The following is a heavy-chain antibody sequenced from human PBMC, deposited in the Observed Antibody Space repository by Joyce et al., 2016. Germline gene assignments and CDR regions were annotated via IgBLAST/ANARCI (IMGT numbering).Heavy chain of an antibody. CDR3: ERVKYSGSFFYYYYYMDV. CDR1: GGSISSFY. D-gene: IGHD6-6*01. V-gene: IGHV4-59*01. CDR2: IHYSGGT. J-gene: IGHJ6*03. Sequence: QVQLQESGPGLVKPSETLSLICTVSGGSISSFYWSWSRHPPGNGLEWIGYIHYSGGTNTNPSRKSRVTISVDTSKDQFSLRLSSVTAADTAIYYCERVKYSGSFFYYYYYMDVWGKGTTVTVSS.